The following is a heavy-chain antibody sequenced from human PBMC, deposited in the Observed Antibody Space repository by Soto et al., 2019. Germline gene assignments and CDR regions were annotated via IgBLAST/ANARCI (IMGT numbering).Heavy chain of an antibody. V-gene: IGHV3-23*01. CDR2: VSASGLNT. J-gene: IGHJ4*02. Sequence: TVGSLRLSCAASGFTFSTYAMAWVRQAPGKGLEWVSGVSASGLNTDYADPVKGRFYISRDNSKNTVSLHMNSLRAEDTALYYYPKERPRRPSGSFFAYRAQGTPVTVS. CDR3: PKERPRRPSGSFFAY. CDR1: GFTFSTYA. D-gene: IGHD3-16*01.